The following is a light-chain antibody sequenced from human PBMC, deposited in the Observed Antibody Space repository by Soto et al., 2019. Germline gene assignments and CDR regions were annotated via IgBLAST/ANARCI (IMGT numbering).Light chain of an antibody. V-gene: IGKV1-16*01. J-gene: IGKJ2*01. CDR2: DAT. CDR3: QQYKWMYT. CDR1: QNINSY. Sequence: DIQMTQSPSSLSASVGDRVTIICRASQNINSYLAWFQQKPGKAPKSLIYDATSLQSGVPSRFSGSGSGIDFSLTISSLQSEDIATYYCQQYKWMYTFGQGTKLEIK.